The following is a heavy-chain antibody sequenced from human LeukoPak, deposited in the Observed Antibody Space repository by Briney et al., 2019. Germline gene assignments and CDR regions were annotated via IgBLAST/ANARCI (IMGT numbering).Heavy chain of an antibody. CDR3: ARDVWSGYWYFDY. CDR1: GYTFTGYY. V-gene: IGHV1-2*02. D-gene: IGHD3-3*01. J-gene: IGHJ4*02. Sequence: SVKVSCKASGYTFTGYYMHWVRQAPGQGLEWMGWINPNSGGTNYAQKFQGRVTMTRDTSISKAYMELSRLRSDDTAVYYCARDVWSGYWYFDYWGQGTLVTVSS. CDR2: INPNSGGT.